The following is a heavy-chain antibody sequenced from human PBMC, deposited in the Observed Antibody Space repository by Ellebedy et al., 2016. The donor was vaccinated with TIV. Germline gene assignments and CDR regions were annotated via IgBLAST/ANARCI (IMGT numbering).Heavy chain of an antibody. V-gene: IGHV3-74*01. Sequence: GESLKISCAASGLTFSSHAMHWVRQAPGKGLVWVSRINGDGTSTAYADSVKGRFTISRDNAKNTLSLQMNSLRAEDTAVYYCAGDPDRNSFSFFEYWGQGILVTVSS. D-gene: IGHD6-6*01. CDR2: INGDGTST. J-gene: IGHJ4*02. CDR3: AGDPDRNSFSFFEY. CDR1: GLTFSSHA.